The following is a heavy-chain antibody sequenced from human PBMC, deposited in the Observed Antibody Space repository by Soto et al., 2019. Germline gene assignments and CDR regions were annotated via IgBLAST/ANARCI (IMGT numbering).Heavy chain of an antibody. V-gene: IGHV4-34*01. CDR3: ARVGGGYYDFWSGYYSSYYYMDV. J-gene: IGHJ6*03. CDR1: GGSFSGYY. D-gene: IGHD3-3*01. CDR2: INHSGST. Sequence: SETLSLTCAVYGGSFSGYYWSWIRQPPGKGLEWIGEINHSGSTNYNPSLKSRVTISVDTSKNQFSLKLCSVAAADTAVYYWARVGGGYYDFWSGYYSSYYYMDVWGKGTTVTVSS.